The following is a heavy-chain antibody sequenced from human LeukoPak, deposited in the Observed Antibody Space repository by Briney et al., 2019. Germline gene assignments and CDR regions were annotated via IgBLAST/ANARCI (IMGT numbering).Heavy chain of an antibody. V-gene: IGHV3-7*03. D-gene: IGHD3-3*01. CDR2: IKTDGSEK. Sequence: GGSLRLSCEASGFTFSSYWMSWVRQAPGKGLEWVANIKTDGSEKYYVDSVKGRFTISRDNAKNSLYLQMNSLRAEDTAVYYCARGPARITIFGVVISGPRDYYGMDVWGQGTTVTVSS. CDR1: GFTFSSYW. CDR3: ARGPARITIFGVVISGPRDYYGMDV. J-gene: IGHJ6*02.